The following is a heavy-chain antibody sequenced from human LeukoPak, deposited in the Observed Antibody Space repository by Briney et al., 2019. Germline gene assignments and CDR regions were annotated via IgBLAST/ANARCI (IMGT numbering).Heavy chain of an antibody. CDR3: ATSFRAVNWFDP. D-gene: IGHD3-10*01. Sequence: GASVKVSCKASGYTFTRYYMNWVRQAPGQGLEGMEIINPSGGSTNYAQKFQGRVTITRDTSTSTIYMEVSSLRSEDTAVYYCATSFRAVNWFDPWGQGTLVTVSS. CDR1: GYTFTRYY. V-gene: IGHV1-46*01. CDR2: INPSGGST. J-gene: IGHJ5*02.